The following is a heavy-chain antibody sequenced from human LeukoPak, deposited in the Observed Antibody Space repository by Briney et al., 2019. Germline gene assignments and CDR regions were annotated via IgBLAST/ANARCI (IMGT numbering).Heavy chain of an antibody. Sequence: GGSLRLSCVASGFTFSNYWMHWVRQAPGKGLVWVSRINSDGSRTTYADSVKGRFTISRDNAQNMLYLRMNSLRAEDTAVYYCARDLGYGYLFDYWGQGNLVTVSS. V-gene: IGHV3-74*01. CDR2: INSDGSRT. CDR3: ARDLGYGYLFDY. J-gene: IGHJ4*02. CDR1: GFTFSNYW. D-gene: IGHD5-18*01.